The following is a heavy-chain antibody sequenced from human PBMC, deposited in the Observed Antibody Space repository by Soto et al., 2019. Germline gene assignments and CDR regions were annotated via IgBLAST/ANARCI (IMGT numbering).Heavy chain of an antibody. Sequence: QVQLVESGGGLVKPGGSLRLSCAGSGFTFSDFYMSWIRQAPGKGLEWLSYISSSGSTIYYADSVKGRFTISRDNAKNSLNLQMNSLRAEDTAVYYCARDHYINNGRGSFDPWGKGTLVTVSS. CDR1: GFTFSDFY. CDR3: ARDHYINNGRGSFDP. V-gene: IGHV3-11*01. J-gene: IGHJ5*02. D-gene: IGHD3-10*01. CDR2: ISSSGSTI.